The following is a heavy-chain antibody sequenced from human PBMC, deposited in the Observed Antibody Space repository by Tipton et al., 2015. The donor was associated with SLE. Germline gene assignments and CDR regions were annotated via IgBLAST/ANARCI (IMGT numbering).Heavy chain of an antibody. J-gene: IGHJ4*02. Sequence: SLRLSCAASGFTFSSYAMSWVRQAPGKGLEWVSSISSSSSYIYYADSVKGRFTISRDNAKNSLYLQMNSLRAEDTAVYYCARRGGQYSGYDWGQGTLVTVSS. CDR2: ISSSSSYI. V-gene: IGHV3-21*01. CDR1: GFTFSSYA. CDR3: ARRGGQYSGYD. D-gene: IGHD5-12*01.